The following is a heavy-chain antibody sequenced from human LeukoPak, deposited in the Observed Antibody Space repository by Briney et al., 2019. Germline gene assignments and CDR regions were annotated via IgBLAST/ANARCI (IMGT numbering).Heavy chain of an antibody. CDR1: GFTFSTYT. CDR2: ISSGSSDP. V-gene: IGHV3-21*01. CDR3: SRTKNFYDSSGYYYVSAGFDY. J-gene: IGHJ4*02. Sequence: GGSLRLSCAASGFTFSTYTMSWVRQAPGKGLEWVSSISSGSSDPYYADSVKGRFTISRDNAKNSLHLQMNSLRAEDTAVYYCSRTKNFYDSSGYYYVSAGFDYWGQGTLVTVSS. D-gene: IGHD3-22*01.